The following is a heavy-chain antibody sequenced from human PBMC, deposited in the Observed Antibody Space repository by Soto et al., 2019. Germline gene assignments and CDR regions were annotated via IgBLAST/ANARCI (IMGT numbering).Heavy chain of an antibody. D-gene: IGHD3-3*01. CDR3: TTDIDFWSGYPRGGMDV. V-gene: IGHV3-15*07. CDR2: IKSKTDGGTT. Sequence: GGSLRLSCAASGFTFSNAWMNWVRQAPGKGLEWVGRIKSKTDGGTTDYAAPVKGRFTISRDDSKNTLYLQMNSLKTEDTAVYYCTTDIDFWSGYPRGGMDVWGQGTTVTVSS. J-gene: IGHJ6*02. CDR1: GFTFSNAW.